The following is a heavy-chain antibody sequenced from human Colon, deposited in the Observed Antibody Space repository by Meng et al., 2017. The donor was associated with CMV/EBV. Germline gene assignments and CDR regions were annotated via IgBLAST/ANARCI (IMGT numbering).Heavy chain of an antibody. J-gene: IGHJ5*02. D-gene: IGHD2-15*01. CDR1: VSSSNW. Sequence: VSSSNWWSWVRQPPGKGLEWIGEIYHSGSTNYNPSLKSRVTISVDKSKNQFSLKLSSVTAADTAVYYCARAKIVVVAAATLSSLDPWGQGTLVTVSS. CDR3: ARAKIVVVAAATLSSLDP. CDR2: IYHSGST. V-gene: IGHV4-4*02.